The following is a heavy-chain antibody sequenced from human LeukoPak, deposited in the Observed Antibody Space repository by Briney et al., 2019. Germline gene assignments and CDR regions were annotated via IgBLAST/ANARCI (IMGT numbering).Heavy chain of an antibody. J-gene: IGHJ6*03. D-gene: IGHD1-7*01. CDR1: GFTFSSYA. Sequence: GGSLRLSCAASGFTFSSYAMSWVRQAPGKGLEWVAFIRYDAINKYYADSVKGRFTISRDNSRNTLYLQMNSLRAEDTVLYYCAKDGDTVSGTYYFDMDVWGKGTTVTISS. V-gene: IGHV3-30*02. CDR2: IRYDAINK. CDR3: AKDGDTVSGTYYFDMDV.